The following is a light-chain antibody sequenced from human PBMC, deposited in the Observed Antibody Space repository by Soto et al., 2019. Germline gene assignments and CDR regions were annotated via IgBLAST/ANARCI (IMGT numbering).Light chain of an antibody. CDR1: QTLRTW. CDR2: DVS. Sequence: DIQMTQSPSTLSASVGDRVTITCRASQTLRTWLAWYQQKPGKAPKLLIYDVSILQSGVPSRFRGSGSGTEFTLTISSLQPDEFATYYFQQYNGYALTFGGGTKVEFK. J-gene: IGKJ4*01. V-gene: IGKV1-5*01. CDR3: QQYNGYALT.